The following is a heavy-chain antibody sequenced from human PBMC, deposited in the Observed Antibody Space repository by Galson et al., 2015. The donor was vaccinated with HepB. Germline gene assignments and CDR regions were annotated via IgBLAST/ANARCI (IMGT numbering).Heavy chain of an antibody. J-gene: IGHJ4*02. D-gene: IGHD6-13*01. V-gene: IGHV3-43*01. CDR3: AKDSRYSSSWYYFDY. CDR1: GFTFDDYT. CDR2: ISWDGGST. Sequence: SLRLSCAASGFTFDDYTMHWVRQAPGKGLEWVSLISWDGGSTYYADSVKGRFTISRDNSKNSLYLQMNSLRTEDTALYYCAKDSRYSSSWYYFDYWGQGTLVTVSS.